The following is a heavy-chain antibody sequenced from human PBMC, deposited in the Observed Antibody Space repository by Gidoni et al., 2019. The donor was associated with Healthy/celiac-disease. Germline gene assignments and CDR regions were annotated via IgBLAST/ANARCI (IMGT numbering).Heavy chain of an antibody. J-gene: IGHJ6*02. CDR1: GGAISSGGYY. D-gene: IGHD2-2*01. CDR3: ASSQLLPPDYGMDV. Sequence: QVQLQESGPGLVKPSQTLSLTCTVSGGAISSGGYYWSWIRQHPGKGLEWIGYIYYSGSTYYNPSLKSRVTISVDTSKNQFSLKLSSVTAADTAVYYCASSQLLPPDYGMDVWGQGTTVTVSS. CDR2: IYYSGST. V-gene: IGHV4-31*03.